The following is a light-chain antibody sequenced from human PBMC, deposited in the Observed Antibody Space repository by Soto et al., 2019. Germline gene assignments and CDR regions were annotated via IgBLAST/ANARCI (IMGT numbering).Light chain of an antibody. V-gene: IGKV1-39*01. CDR3: QQSYNTPPT. CDR1: QDISNY. J-gene: IGKJ4*01. Sequence: DIQMTQSPSSLSASVGDRVTITCQASQDISNYLNWXQXKXGXXPXXXIXXASXLQSGVPSRFSGSGSGTDFTLTISSLQPEDFATYYCQQSYNTPPTFGGGTKVDIK. CDR2: XAS.